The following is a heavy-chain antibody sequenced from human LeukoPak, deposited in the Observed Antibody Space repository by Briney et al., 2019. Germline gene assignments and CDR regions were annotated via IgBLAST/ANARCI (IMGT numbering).Heavy chain of an antibody. CDR3: ARPAYNHDAFEV. J-gene: IGHJ3*01. V-gene: IGHV3-11*03. CDR1: GFTFSDYH. D-gene: IGHD1-14*01. Sequence: GGSLRLSCTASGFTFSDYHMRWTRQAPGKGLEWVSSIRSSSGNTRYADSVKGRFTISRDNASKSLYLQMNSLRAEDTAIYYCARPAYNHDAFEVWGQGTMVTVSS. CDR2: IRSSSGNT.